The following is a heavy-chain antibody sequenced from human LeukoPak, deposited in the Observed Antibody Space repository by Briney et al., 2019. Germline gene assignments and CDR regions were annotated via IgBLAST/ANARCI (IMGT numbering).Heavy chain of an antibody. CDR3: AKVRDCSSTSCYAPYYFDY. Sequence: PGGSLRLSCAASGLTFDDYAMHWVRQAPGKGLEWVSGISWNSGSIGYADSVKGRFTISRDNAKNSLYLQMNSLRAEDTALYYCAKVRDCSSTSCYAPYYFDYWGQGTLVTVSS. CDR1: GLTFDDYA. CDR2: ISWNSGSI. V-gene: IGHV3-9*01. D-gene: IGHD2-2*01. J-gene: IGHJ4*02.